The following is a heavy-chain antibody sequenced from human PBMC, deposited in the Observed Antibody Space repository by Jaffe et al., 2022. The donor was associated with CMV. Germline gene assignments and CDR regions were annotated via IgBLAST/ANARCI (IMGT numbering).Heavy chain of an antibody. CDR1: GFTFDDYA. V-gene: IGHV3-9*01. J-gene: IGHJ3*02. D-gene: IGHD6-19*01. Sequence: EVQLVESGGGLVQPGRSLRLSCAASGFTFDDYAMHWVRQAPGKGLEWVSGISWNSGSIGYADSVKGRFTISRDNAKNSLYLQMNSLRAEDTALYYCAKDIRAVAGHDAFDIWGQGTMVTVSS. CDR3: AKDIRAVAGHDAFDI. CDR2: ISWNSGSI.